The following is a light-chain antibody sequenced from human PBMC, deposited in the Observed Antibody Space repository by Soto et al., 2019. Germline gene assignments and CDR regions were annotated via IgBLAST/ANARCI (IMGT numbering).Light chain of an antibody. V-gene: IGKV1-5*03. Sequence: DIQMTQSPSTLSASVGDRVTITCRASQSISSWLAWYQQKPGKAPKLLMYKASSLESGVPSRFSGSGSGTEFTLTISNLQPDDFATYYCQQYNTYPYTFGQGTKLEI. CDR3: QQYNTYPYT. CDR2: KAS. J-gene: IGKJ2*01. CDR1: QSISSW.